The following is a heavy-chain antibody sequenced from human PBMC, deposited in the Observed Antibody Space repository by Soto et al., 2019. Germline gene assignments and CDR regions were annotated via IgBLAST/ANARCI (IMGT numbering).Heavy chain of an antibody. CDR1: GFNFRTYR. J-gene: IGHJ4*02. CDR2: IKEDGSDR. CDR3: AREGFSYGPKGAVFDH. V-gene: IGHV3-7*03. D-gene: IGHD5-18*01. Sequence: EVQLVESGGGLVQPGGSLRLSCAASGFNFRTYRMSWVRQAPGKGLEWVANIKEDGSDRYYVDSVKGRLTVSRDNAKNLLYLQLNSLRAEDTAVYYCAREGFSYGPKGAVFDHWGQGSLVTVSP.